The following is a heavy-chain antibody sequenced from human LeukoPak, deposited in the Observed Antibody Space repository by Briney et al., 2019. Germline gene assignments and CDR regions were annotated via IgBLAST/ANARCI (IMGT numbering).Heavy chain of an antibody. J-gene: IGHJ3*02. CDR2: IDPSDSYT. Sequence: GESLKISCKGSGYSFTSYWISWVRQMPGKGLEWMGRIDPSDSYTNYSPSFQGHVTISADKSISTAYLQWSSLKASDTAMYYCASNSYSSSWSNDAFDIWGQGTMVTVSS. V-gene: IGHV5-10-1*01. D-gene: IGHD6-13*01. CDR3: ASNSYSSSWSNDAFDI. CDR1: GYSFTSYW.